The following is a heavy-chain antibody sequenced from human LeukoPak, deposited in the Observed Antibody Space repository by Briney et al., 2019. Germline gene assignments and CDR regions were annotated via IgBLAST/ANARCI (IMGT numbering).Heavy chain of an antibody. J-gene: IGHJ4*02. Sequence: PSETLSLTCTVSGGSISSSSYYWGWIRQPPGKGLEWIGSIYYSGSTYYNPSLKSRVTISVDTSKNQFSLKLSSVTAADTAVYYCARRYCSSTSCYTFDYWGQGTLVTVSS. CDR2: IYYSGST. V-gene: IGHV4-39*01. CDR3: ARRYCSSTSCYTFDY. D-gene: IGHD2-2*02. CDR1: GGSISSSSYY.